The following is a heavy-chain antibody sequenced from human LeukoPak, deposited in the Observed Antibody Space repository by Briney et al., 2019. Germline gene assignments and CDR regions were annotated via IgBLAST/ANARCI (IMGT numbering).Heavy chain of an antibody. V-gene: IGHV4-34*01. CDR3: ATICGSGSQNWFDP. D-gene: IGHD3-10*01. Sequence: SETLSLTCAVYGGSFSGYYWSWIRQPPGKGLEWIGEINHSGSTNYNPSLKSRVTISVDTSKNQFSLKLSSVTAADTAVYYCATICGSGSQNWFDPWGQGTLVTVSS. J-gene: IGHJ5*02. CDR1: GGSFSGYY. CDR2: INHSGST.